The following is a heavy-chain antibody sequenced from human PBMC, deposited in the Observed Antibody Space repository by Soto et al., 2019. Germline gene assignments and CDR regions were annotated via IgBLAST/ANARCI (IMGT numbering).Heavy chain of an antibody. CDR1: GFSFNTTGVG. V-gene: IGHV2-5*02. Sequence: QITLKESGPTLVKPTQTLTLTCTFSGFSFNTTGVGVGWIRQPPGRPLEWLTIIYWDDDKRYSPSLKSRLTITKDTSKTHVVLTMTNVDPVDTGTYFCAHRAVLCSGGTCYSHPFDSWGQGTLVTVSS. CDR3: AHRAVLCSGGTCYSHPFDS. D-gene: IGHD2-15*01. CDR2: IYWDDDK. J-gene: IGHJ4*02.